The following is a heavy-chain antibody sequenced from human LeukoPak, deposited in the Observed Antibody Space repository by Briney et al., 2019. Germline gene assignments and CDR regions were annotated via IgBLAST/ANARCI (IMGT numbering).Heavy chain of an antibody. Sequence: PGGSLRLSCAASGFTFDDYGMHWVRQAPGKGLEWVSGISWNSGSIGYADSVKGRFTISRDNAKNSLYLQMDSLRAEDTAVYYCGEEGGGDTSGYPQFDPWGQGTLVTVSS. CDR2: ISWNSGSI. CDR3: GEEGGGDTSGYPQFDP. CDR1: GFTFDDYG. D-gene: IGHD3-22*01. J-gene: IGHJ5*02. V-gene: IGHV3-9*01.